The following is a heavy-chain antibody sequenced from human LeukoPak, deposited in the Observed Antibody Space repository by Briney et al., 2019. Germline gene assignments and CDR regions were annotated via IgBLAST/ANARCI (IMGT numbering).Heavy chain of an antibody. CDR1: GGSISSSSDY. CDR3: ARASARGYSYGYYYMDV. D-gene: IGHD5-18*01. CDR2: IYHSGST. V-gene: IGHV4-39*07. Sequence: SETLSLTCTVSGGSISSSSDYWGWIRQPPGKGLEWIGSIYHSGSTYYNPSLKSRVTISVDTSKNQFSLKLSSVTAADTAVYYCARASARGYSYGYYYMDVWGKGTTVTVSS. J-gene: IGHJ6*03.